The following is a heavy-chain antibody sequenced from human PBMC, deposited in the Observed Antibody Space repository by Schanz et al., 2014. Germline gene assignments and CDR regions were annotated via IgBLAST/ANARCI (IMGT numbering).Heavy chain of an antibody. CDR3: AREQIMAAAGLVDY. CDR2: ISYDGRNK. D-gene: IGHD6-13*01. V-gene: IGHV3-30-3*01. J-gene: IGHJ4*01. Sequence: GQLAESGGGLVQPGGSLRLSCAVSGFTVSSNHMSWVRQAPGKGLEWVAVISYDGRNKYYADSVKGRFTISRDNAKNSLYLQMNSLRAEDTAVYYCAREQIMAAAGLVDYWGHGTLVTVSS. CDR1: GFTVSSNH.